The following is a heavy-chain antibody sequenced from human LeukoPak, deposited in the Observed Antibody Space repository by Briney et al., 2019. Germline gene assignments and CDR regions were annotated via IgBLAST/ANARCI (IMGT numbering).Heavy chain of an antibody. J-gene: IGHJ4*02. Sequence: ASVKVSCKASGYTFTSYAMNWVRQAPGQGLEWMGWISAYNGNTNYAQKLQGRVTMTTDTSTSTAYMELRSLRSDDTAVYYCARGVRIAVAGNIDYWGQGTLVTVSS. CDR1: GYTFTSYA. CDR2: ISAYNGNT. V-gene: IGHV1-18*01. CDR3: ARGVRIAVAGNIDY. D-gene: IGHD6-19*01.